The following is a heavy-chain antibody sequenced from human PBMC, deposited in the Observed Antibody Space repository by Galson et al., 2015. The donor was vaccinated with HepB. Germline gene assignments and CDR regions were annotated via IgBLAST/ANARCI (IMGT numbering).Heavy chain of an antibody. Sequence: SVKVSCKASGYTFTSYGISWVRQAPGQGLEWMGWISAYNGNTNYAQKLQGRVTMTTDTSTSTAYMELRSLRSDDTAVYYCARDPVDIVATSAFDYWGQGTLVTVSS. CDR2: ISAYNGNT. CDR3: ARDPVDIVATSAFDY. CDR1: GYTFTSYG. J-gene: IGHJ4*02. D-gene: IGHD5-12*01. V-gene: IGHV1-18*01.